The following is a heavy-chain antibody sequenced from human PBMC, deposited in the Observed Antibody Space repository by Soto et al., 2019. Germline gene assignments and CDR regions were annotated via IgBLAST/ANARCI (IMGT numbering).Heavy chain of an antibody. CDR3: AKVLCGGDCWHGAFDI. V-gene: IGHV3-30*18. J-gene: IGHJ3*02. CDR2: ISHDGSDK. D-gene: IGHD2-21*02. Sequence: GGSLRLSCAASGFTFSRYVMHWVRQAPGKGLECVAVISHDGSDKYYADSVKGRFTISRDNTQNTLYLQVNTLRAEDTAVYYCAKVLCGGDCWHGAFDIWGQGTMVTVSS. CDR1: GFTFSRYV.